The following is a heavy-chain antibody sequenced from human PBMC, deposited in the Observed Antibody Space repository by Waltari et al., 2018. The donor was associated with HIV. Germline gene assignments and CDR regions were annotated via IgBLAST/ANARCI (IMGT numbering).Heavy chain of an antibody. V-gene: IGHV3-48*03. D-gene: IGHD1-26*01. CDR2: ISSSGSTI. CDR1: GFTFSTYE. Sequence: EVQVVESGGGLVQPGGSLRLSCAASGFTFSTYEMNWVRQAPGKGLEWVSYISSSGSTIDYADAVKGRFTISRDNAKNSLYLQMNSLRAEDTAVYFCARDGSSYYGLDYWGRGTLVTVSS. CDR3: ARDGSSYYGLDY. J-gene: IGHJ4*02.